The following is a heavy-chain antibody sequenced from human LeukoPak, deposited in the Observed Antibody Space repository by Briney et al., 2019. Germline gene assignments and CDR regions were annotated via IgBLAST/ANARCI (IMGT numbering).Heavy chain of an antibody. CDR3: ARTSHYVDIAATIPYGIYYFDY. CDR2: INPNSGVT. CDR1: GYTFTDYY. D-gene: IGHD5-12*01. Sequence: ASVKVSCKASGYTFTDYYMHWVRHAPGQGLEWMGWINPNSGVTMYAQNFQGRVTMNRDTSISTAYMDLSRLRSDDTAVYYCARTSHYVDIAATIPYGIYYFDYWGQGTLVTVSS. V-gene: IGHV1-2*02. J-gene: IGHJ4*02.